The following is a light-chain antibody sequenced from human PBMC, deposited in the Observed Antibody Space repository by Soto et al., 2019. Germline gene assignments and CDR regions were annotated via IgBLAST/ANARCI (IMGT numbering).Light chain of an antibody. J-gene: IGLJ2*01. Sequence: QPVLTQPPSASGTPGQRVTISCSGSSSNIGSKTVNWYQQLPGTAPKLLMYNNNQRPSGVPDRFSGSKSGTSASLAISGPQSEDEADYYCAAWDDSLNGVLFGGGTKLTVL. CDR2: NNN. V-gene: IGLV1-44*01. CDR1: SSNIGSKT. CDR3: AAWDDSLNGVL.